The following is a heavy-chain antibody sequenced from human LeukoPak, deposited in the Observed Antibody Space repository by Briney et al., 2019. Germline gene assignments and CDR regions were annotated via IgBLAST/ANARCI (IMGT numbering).Heavy chain of an antibody. CDR3: ARDPTIAAFDI. D-gene: IGHD1-26*01. J-gene: IGHJ3*02. CDR2: ISYDGSNK. V-gene: IGHV3-30-3*01. CDR1: GFTFSSYA. Sequence: GGSLRLSCAASGFTFSSYAMHWVRQAPGKGLEWVAVISYDGSNKYYADSVKGRFTISRDNSKNTLYLQMNSLRAEDTAVYYCARDPTIAAFDIWGQGTMVTVSS.